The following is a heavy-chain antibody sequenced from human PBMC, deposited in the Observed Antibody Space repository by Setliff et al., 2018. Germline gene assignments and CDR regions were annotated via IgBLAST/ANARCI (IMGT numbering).Heavy chain of an antibody. CDR3: ARTCSGSGCYAGLES. CDR1: GYTFISYG. CDR2: ISGYNGNT. Sequence: ASVKVSCKTSGYTFISYGLSWMRQAPGQGLEWMGWISGYNGNTDYAQNLQGRVTMTIDTSTSTAYMELRSLRPDDTAVYYCARTCSGSGCYAGLESWGQGTPVTVSS. D-gene: IGHD2-15*01. V-gene: IGHV1-18*01. J-gene: IGHJ4*02.